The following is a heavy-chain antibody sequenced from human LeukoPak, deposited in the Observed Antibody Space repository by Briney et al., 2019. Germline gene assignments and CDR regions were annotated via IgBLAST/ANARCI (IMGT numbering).Heavy chain of an antibody. D-gene: IGHD3-22*01. J-gene: IGHJ4*02. V-gene: IGHV3-21*01. CDR3: ARDATYYYDSSGYYHNFDY. CDR2: ISSSSSYI. Sequence: GGSLRLSCAASGFTFSSYSMNWVRQAPGKGLEWVSSISSSSSYIYYADSVKGRFTISRDNAKNSLYLQMNSLRAEDTAVYYCARDATYYYDSSGYYHNFDYWGQGTLVTVSS. CDR1: GFTFSSYS.